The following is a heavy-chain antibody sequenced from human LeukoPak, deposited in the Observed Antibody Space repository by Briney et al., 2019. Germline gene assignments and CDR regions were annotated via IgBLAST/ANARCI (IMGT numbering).Heavy chain of an antibody. CDR1: GDSISSYY. CDR2: INYSGNT. J-gene: IGHJ4*02. CDR3: AREGRQDYVYFDC. D-gene: IGHD4-17*01. Sequence: SETLSLTCTVSGDSISSYYWSWIRQPPGKGLEWMGYINYSGNTNYNPSLKSRVTISVDTSKNQFSLRLTSVTAADTAVYYCAREGRQDYVYFDCWGRGTLVTVSS. V-gene: IGHV4-59*01.